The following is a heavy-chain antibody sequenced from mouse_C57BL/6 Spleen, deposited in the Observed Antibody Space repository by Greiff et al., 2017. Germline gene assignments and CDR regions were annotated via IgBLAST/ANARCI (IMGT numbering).Heavy chain of an antibody. Sequence: QVQLKQSGPELVKPGASVKLSCKASGYTFTSYDINWVKQRPGQGLEWIGWIYPRDGSTKYNEKFKGKATLTVDTSSSTAYMELHSLTSEDSAVYFCAKGPHYYGSSYRYFDVCGTGTTVTVSS. J-gene: IGHJ1*03. V-gene: IGHV1-85*01. CDR2: IYPRDGST. CDR3: AKGPHYYGSSYRYFDV. D-gene: IGHD1-1*01. CDR1: GYTFTSYD.